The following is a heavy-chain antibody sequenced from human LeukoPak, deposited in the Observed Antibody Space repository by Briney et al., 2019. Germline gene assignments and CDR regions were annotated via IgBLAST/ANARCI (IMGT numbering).Heavy chain of an antibody. CDR2: IIPIFGTA. J-gene: IGHJ4*02. Sequence: SVKVSCKVSGYTLTELSMHWVRQAPGQGLEWMGGIIPIFGTANYAQKFQGRVTITADESTSTAYMELSSLRSEDTAVYYCARGTGITGTDDYWGQGTLVTVSS. CDR3: ARGTGITGTDDY. CDR1: GYTLTELS. V-gene: IGHV1-69*13. D-gene: IGHD1/OR15-1a*01.